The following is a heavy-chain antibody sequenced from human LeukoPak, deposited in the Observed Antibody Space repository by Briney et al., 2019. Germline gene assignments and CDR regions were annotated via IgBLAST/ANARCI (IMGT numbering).Heavy chain of an antibody. V-gene: IGHV3-7*01. CDR1: GFTFTSHW. Sequence: PGGSLRLSCEASGFTFTSHWMSWVRQVPGKGLEWVAKINEDGREKYYVDSVKGRFTISRDNAKNSLSLQMNSLRAEDTAVYYCARYYCGGDCYFDYWGQGTLVTVSS. CDR2: INEDGREK. D-gene: IGHD2-21*02. CDR3: ARYYCGGDCYFDY. J-gene: IGHJ4*02.